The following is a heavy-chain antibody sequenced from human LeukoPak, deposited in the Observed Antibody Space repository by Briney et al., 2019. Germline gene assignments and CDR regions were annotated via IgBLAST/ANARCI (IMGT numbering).Heavy chain of an antibody. CDR3: ARHTGYSSGWYTLDY. CDR2: IYYSGST. J-gene: IGHJ4*02. CDR1: GGSISSYY. Sequence: SETLSLTCTVSGGSISSYYWSWIRQPPGKGLEWIGYIYYSGSTNYNPSLKSRVTISVDTSKNQFSLKLCSVTAADTAVYYCARHTGYSSGWYTLDYWGQGTLVTVSS. V-gene: IGHV4-59*08. D-gene: IGHD6-19*01.